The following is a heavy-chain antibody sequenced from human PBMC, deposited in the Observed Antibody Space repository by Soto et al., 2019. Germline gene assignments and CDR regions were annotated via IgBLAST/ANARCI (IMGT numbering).Heavy chain of an antibody. D-gene: IGHD5-12*01. Sequence: PSETLSLTCIVSGGTINSGDYFWGWIRQPPGKGLEWIGSIFYTGSTYYSPSLKSRASMSMDTSKTLFSLRLRSLTAADTAVYFCARVTATLYRHYYFDYWGQGTPVTVSS. CDR1: GGTINSGDYF. CDR2: IFYTGST. V-gene: IGHV4-30-4*01. J-gene: IGHJ4*02. CDR3: ARVTATLYRHYYFDY.